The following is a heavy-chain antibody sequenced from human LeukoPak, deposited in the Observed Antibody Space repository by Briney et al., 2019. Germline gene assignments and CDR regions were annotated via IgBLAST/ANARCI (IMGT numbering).Heavy chain of an antibody. V-gene: IGHV1-2*02. J-gene: IGHJ4*02. D-gene: IGHD6-13*01. CDR1: GYTFTGYY. CDR3: ARVFMYSTKQGFDY. Sequence: ASVKVSCKASGYTFTGYYMHWVRQAPGQGLEWMGWINSNSGGTNYAQKFQGRVAMTRDTSISTAYMELSRLRSDDTAVYYCARVFMYSTKQGFDYWGQGTLVTVSS. CDR2: INSNSGGT.